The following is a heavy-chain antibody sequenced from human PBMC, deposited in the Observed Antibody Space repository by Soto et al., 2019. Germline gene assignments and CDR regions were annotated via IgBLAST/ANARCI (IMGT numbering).Heavy chain of an antibody. D-gene: IGHD3-3*01. J-gene: IGHJ3*02. CDR3: ARQHYDFWGGYPNAFDI. CDR1: GGSISSYY. CDR2: IYYSGST. Sequence: SETLSLTCTVSGGSISSYYWSWIRQPPGKGLEWIGYIYYSGSTNYNPSLKSRVTISVDTSKNQFSLKLSSVTAADTAVYYCARQHYDFWGGYPNAFDIWGQGTMVTVSS. V-gene: IGHV4-59*08.